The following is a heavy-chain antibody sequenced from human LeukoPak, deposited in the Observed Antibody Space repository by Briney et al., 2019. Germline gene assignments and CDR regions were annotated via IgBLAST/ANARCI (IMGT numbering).Heavy chain of an antibody. CDR1: GFTVSSTY. CDR2: TYIGGSP. CDR3: AGVALGVVGTSYDAFDI. J-gene: IGHJ3*02. D-gene: IGHD1-26*01. V-gene: IGHV3-66*01. Sequence: GGSLRLSCAASGFTVSSTYMGWVCQGPGKGLGWVSVTYIGGSPYYAESVQGRFTISRDNSKNTLFLQMNNLRAEDTAMYYCAGVALGVVGTSYDAFDIWGQGTMVTVSS.